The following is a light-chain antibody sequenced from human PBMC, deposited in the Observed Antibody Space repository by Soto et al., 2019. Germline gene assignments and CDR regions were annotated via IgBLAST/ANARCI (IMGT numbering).Light chain of an antibody. CDR3: EQFSRYHRP. V-gene: IGKV3-20*01. CDR1: QTVSNNN. J-gene: IGKJ4*01. CDR2: DAS. Sequence: EFVFTQCPGTLALSPAARATLSCRASQTVSNNNLAWYQQKPGHAPRLLMSDASSRATGIPDRFCGGGSGTDFTLSITTLESEDFAQYYPEQFSRYHRPLGGGTKV.